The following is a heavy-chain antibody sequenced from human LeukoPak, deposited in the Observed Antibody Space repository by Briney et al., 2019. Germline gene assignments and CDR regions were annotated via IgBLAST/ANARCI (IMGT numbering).Heavy chain of an antibody. V-gene: IGHV4-61*01. CDR3: AREAAAAGVDY. D-gene: IGHD6-13*01. CDR1: GCSISSGSYY. CDR2: IYYSGST. J-gene: IGHJ4*02. Sequence: PSQTLSLSCTVSGCSISSGSYYWSWIRQPRGKGLEWIGYIYYSGSTNYNPSLKSRVTISVDTSKNQFSLKLSSVTAADTAVYYCAREAAAAGVDYWGQGTLVTVSS.